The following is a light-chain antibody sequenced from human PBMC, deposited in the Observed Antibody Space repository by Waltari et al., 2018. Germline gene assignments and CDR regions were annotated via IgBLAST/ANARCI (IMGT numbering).Light chain of an antibody. CDR2: AAS. Sequence: EILMTQSPATLSVSPGERATLSCRASQRVSSNLAWYQQKPGQAPRLLIYAASTRATGIPARFSGSGSGTEFTLTISSLQSEDFALYYCQQYDNWPLTFGGGTKVEIK. J-gene: IGKJ4*01. V-gene: IGKV3-15*01. CDR1: QRVSSN. CDR3: QQYDNWPLT.